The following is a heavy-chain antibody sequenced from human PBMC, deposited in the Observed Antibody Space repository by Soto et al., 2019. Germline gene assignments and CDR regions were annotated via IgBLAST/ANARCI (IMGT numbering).Heavy chain of an antibody. V-gene: IGHV4-39*01. CDR2: IYYSVST. J-gene: IGHJ5*02. CDR1: GGSISSSSYY. D-gene: IGHD2-2*01. CDR3: ARLLFPVPAKNRGGGVPLRP. Sequence: SETLSLTCTVSGGSISSSSYYGGWIRQPPGKGLGWIGSIYYSVSTYYNPSLKSRVTISADTSKNQFSLKLSSVTAADTAVYYCARLLFPVPAKNRGGGVPLRPWGQGTLLTLSS.